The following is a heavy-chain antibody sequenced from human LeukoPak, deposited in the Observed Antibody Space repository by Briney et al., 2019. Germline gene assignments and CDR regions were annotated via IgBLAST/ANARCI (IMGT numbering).Heavy chain of an antibody. J-gene: IGHJ3*02. CDR2: ISGSGGST. CDR1: GFTFSSYW. D-gene: IGHD6-6*01. V-gene: IGHV3-23*01. Sequence: GGSLRLSCAASGFTFSSYWMSWVRQAPGKGLEWVSAISGSGGSTYYADSVKGRFTISRDNSKNTLYLQMNSLRAEDTAVYYCAKVSSSFGLVGAFDIWGQGTMVTVSS. CDR3: AKVSSSFGLVGAFDI.